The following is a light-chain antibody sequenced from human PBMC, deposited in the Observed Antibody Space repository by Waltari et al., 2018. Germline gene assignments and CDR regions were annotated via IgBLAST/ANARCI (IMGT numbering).Light chain of an antibody. CDR3: QQSYSTPLFT. V-gene: IGKV1-39*01. J-gene: IGKJ3*01. CDR1: QSISSY. Sequence: DIQMTQSPSSLSASVGDRVTITCRASQSISSYLNWYQQKPGKAPKLLIYAASSLQSGVPSRLSGSGSGTDFTLTISSRQPEDFATYYCQQSYSTPLFTFGPGTKVDIK. CDR2: AAS.